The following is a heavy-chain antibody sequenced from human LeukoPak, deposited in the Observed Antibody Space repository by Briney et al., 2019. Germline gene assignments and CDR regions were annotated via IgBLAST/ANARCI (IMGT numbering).Heavy chain of an antibody. CDR2: IYHSGST. CDR1: GYSISSGYF. CDR3: ARIYSSSWFLNWFDP. Sequence: SGTLSLTCTVSGYSISSGYFWGWIRQPPGKGLECIGTIYHSGSTYYNPSLKSRVTISVDTSKNQFSLKLNSVTAADTAVYYCARIYSSSWFLNWFDPWGQGTLVTVSS. V-gene: IGHV4-38-2*02. D-gene: IGHD6-13*01. J-gene: IGHJ5*02.